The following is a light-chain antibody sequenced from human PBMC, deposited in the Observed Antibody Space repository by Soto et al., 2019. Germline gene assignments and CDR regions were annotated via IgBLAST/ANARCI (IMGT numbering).Light chain of an antibody. J-gene: IGKJ5*01. V-gene: IGKV1-39*01. CDR3: QQSYKMPS. CDR1: RNVSIY. Sequence: RSSSYLDESVGDRLTLTFRASRNVSIYLKWYQHKPGKGPTLLIHDTSNLQIGVPSRFSGSGSGTEFTLTISSLEPEDFGTYYCQQSYKMPSFGQGTRLEIK. CDR2: DTS.